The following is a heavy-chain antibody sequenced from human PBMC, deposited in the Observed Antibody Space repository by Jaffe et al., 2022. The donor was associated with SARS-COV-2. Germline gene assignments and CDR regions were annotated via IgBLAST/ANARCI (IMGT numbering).Heavy chain of an antibody. CDR3: ARGTPIPGGYYPFDY. CDR1: GGSIINYY. J-gene: IGHJ4*02. CDR2: IYSSGNT. Sequence: QLQLQESGPGLVRPSETLSLTCTVSGGSIINYYWGWIRQPPGQGLEWIGSIYSSGNTYYNPSLESRVTISVDTPNDQFSLKLSSVTAADTAVYYCARGTPIPGGYYPFDYWGQGALVTVSS. V-gene: IGHV4-39*01. D-gene: IGHD3-22*01.